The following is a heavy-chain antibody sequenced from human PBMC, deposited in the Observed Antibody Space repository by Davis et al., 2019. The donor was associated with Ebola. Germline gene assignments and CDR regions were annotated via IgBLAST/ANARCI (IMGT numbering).Heavy chain of an antibody. CDR1: GGSFSGYY. CDR3: ARDEFGYSYGRGYYYYYGMDV. CDR2: IYYSGST. Sequence: SETLSLTCAVYGGSFSGYYWSWIRQPPGKGLEWIGSIYYSGSTNYNPSLKSRVTISVYTSKNQFSLKLSSVTAADTAVYYCARDEFGYSYGRGYYYYYGMDVWGQGTTVTVSS. D-gene: IGHD5-18*01. J-gene: IGHJ6*02. V-gene: IGHV4-59*01.